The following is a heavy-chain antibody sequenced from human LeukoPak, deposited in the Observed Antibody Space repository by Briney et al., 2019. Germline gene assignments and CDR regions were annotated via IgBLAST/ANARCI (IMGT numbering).Heavy chain of an antibody. CDR1: GGSISSSSYY. J-gene: IGHJ4*02. D-gene: IGHD2-2*01. CDR2: IYYSGST. V-gene: IGHV4-39*07. CDR3: ARVCQYQLLGGYYFDY. Sequence: PSETLSLTCTVSGGSISSSSYYWGWIRQPPGKGLEWIGSIYYSGSTYYNPSLKSRVTISVDMSKNQFSLKLSSVTAADTAVYYCARVCQYQLLGGYYFDYWGQGTLVTVSS.